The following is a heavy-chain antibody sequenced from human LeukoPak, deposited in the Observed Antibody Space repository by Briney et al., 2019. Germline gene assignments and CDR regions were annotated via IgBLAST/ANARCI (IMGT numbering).Heavy chain of an antibody. CDR2: IYPGDSDT. CDR1: GYNFTNYW. J-gene: IGHJ4*02. D-gene: IGHD2-2*01. CDR3: ARLVSRGVVLADKLPDY. V-gene: IGHV5-51*01. Sequence: GASLQISCKGSGYNFTNYWIGWVRQMPGKGLEWMGIIYPGDSDTRYSPSFQGQVTISADKSISTAYLQWSSLKASDTAMYYCARLVSRGVVLADKLPDYWGQGTLVTVSS.